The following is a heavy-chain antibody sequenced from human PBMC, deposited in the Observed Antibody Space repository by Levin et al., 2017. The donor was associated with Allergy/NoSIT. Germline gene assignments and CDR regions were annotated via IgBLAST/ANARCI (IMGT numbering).Heavy chain of an antibody. Sequence: ESLKISCTVSGGSISSYYWSWIRQPPGKGLEWIGYIYYSGSTNYNPSLKSRVTISVDTSKNQFSLKLSSVTAADTAVYYCARGAGQLLLWDWYFDLWGRGTLVTVSS. CDR3: ARGAGQLLLWDWYFDL. D-gene: IGHD2-15*01. J-gene: IGHJ2*01. CDR1: GGSISSYY. V-gene: IGHV4-59*01. CDR2: IYYSGST.